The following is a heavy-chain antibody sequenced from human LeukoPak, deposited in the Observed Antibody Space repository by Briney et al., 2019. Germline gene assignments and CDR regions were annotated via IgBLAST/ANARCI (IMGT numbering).Heavy chain of an antibody. CDR2: INPNSGGT. V-gene: IGHV1-2*02. Sequence: ASVKVSCKASGYTFTGYYMHWVRHAPGQGLEWMGWINPNSGGTNYAQKFQGRVTMTRDTSISTAYMELSRLRSDDTAVYYCARSPLWFGELYSDYWGQGTLVTVSS. D-gene: IGHD3-10*01. J-gene: IGHJ4*02. CDR1: GYTFTGYY. CDR3: ARSPLWFGELYSDY.